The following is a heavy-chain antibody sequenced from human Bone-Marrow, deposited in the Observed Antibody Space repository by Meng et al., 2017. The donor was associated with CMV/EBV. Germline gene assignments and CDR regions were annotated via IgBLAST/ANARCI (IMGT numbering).Heavy chain of an antibody. D-gene: IGHD2-2*02. CDR3: AREHCSSTSCYTTY. J-gene: IGHJ4*02. Sequence: AAGLSISSDSMKWVGQGPGKGLEWVSYISSSSNNIYYADSVKGRFTISRDKAKNSLYLQMNSLRAEDTAVYYCAREHCSSTSCYTTYWGQGTLVTVSS. V-gene: IGHV3-21*01. CDR2: ISSSSNNI. CDR1: GLSISSDS.